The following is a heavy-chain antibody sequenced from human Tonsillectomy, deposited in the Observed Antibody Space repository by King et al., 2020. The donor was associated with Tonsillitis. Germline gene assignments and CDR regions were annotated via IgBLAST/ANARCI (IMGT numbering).Heavy chain of an antibody. D-gene: IGHD3-22*01. CDR2: ISYDGSDK. Sequence: VQLVESGGGVVQPGRSLRLSCAASGFTFSSYPMHWVRQAPGKGLQWVAVISYDGSDKYYADSVKGRFTISRDNSKNTVYLQMHSLGAEDTAVYYCAGELYNNYYDSSGFFDFWGQGTLVTVSS. CDR1: GFTFSSYP. V-gene: IGHV3-30*04. CDR3: AGELYNNYYDSSGFFDF. J-gene: IGHJ5*01.